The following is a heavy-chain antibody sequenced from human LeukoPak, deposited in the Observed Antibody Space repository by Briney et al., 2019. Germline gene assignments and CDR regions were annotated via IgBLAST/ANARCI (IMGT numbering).Heavy chain of an antibody. Sequence: PSETLSLTCTVSGGSISRYYWSWIRQPPGKGLEWIGYTFNSGSTNYNPSLKSRVPISVHTSKNQFSLKVSSVTAADTAVYYCARRRRGYNGYEDAFDIWGQGTMVTVSS. CDR1: GGSISRYY. V-gene: IGHV4-59*08. J-gene: IGHJ3*02. CDR3: ARRRRGYNGYEDAFDI. D-gene: IGHD5-12*01. CDR2: TFNSGST.